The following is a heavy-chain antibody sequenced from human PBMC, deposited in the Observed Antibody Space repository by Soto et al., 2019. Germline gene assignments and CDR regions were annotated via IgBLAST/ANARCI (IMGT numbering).Heavy chain of an antibody. V-gene: IGHV4-30-2*01. CDR3: ARARAVEVVVAAGRSYWFDP. J-gene: IGHJ5*02. CDR2: IYHSGST. CDR1: GGSISSGGYS. Sequence: SETLSLTCAVSGGSISSGGYSWSWIRQPPGKGLEWIGYIYHSGSTYYNPSLKSRVTISVDRSKNQFSLKLSSVTAADTAVYYCARARAVEVVVAAGRSYWFDPWGQGTLVTVSS. D-gene: IGHD2-15*01.